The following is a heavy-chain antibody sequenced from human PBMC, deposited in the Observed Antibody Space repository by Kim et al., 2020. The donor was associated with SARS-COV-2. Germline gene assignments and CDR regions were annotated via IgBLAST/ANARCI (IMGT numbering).Heavy chain of an antibody. Sequence: GGSLRLSCTASGFTFGDYAMSWVRQAPGKGLEWVGFIRSKAYGGTTEYAASVKGRFTISRDDTKSIAYLQMNSLKTEDTAGYYCTRLILGWLFLPTPYYYDMDVWGKGTTVTVSS. J-gene: IGHJ6*03. CDR3: TRLILGWLFLPTPYYYDMDV. CDR2: IRSKAYGGTT. V-gene: IGHV3-49*04. D-gene: IGHD3-3*01. CDR1: GFTFGDYA.